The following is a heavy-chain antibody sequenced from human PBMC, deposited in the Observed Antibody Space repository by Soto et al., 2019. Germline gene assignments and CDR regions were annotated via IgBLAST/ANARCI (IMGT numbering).Heavy chain of an antibody. CDR1: GFTFSDCY. CDR2: ISSSGSTI. D-gene: IGHD2-15*01. J-gene: IGHJ4*02. V-gene: IGHV3-11*01. CDR3: AIGLGVVVVAAPFDY. Sequence: PGGSLRLSCAASGFTFSDCYMSWIRQAPGKGLEWVSYISSSGSTIYYADSVKGRFTISRDNAKNSLYLQMNSLRAEDTAVYYCAIGLGVVVVAAPFDYWGQGTLVTVSS.